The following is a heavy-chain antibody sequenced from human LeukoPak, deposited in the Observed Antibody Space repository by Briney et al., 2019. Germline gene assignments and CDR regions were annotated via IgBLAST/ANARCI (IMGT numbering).Heavy chain of an antibody. CDR2: INAGNGNT. CDR3: ARGPNYYDSSGPVGP. D-gene: IGHD3-22*01. J-gene: IGHJ5*02. Sequence: GASVKVSCKASGYTFTSYAMHWVRQAPGQRLEWMGWINAGNGNTKYSQKFQGRVTITRDTSASTAYMELSSLRSEDTAVYYCARGPNYYDSSGPVGPWGQGTLVTVSS. V-gene: IGHV1-3*01. CDR1: GYTFTSYA.